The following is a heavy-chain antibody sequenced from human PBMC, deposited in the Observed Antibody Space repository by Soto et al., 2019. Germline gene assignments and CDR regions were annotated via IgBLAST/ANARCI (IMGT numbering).Heavy chain of an antibody. J-gene: IGHJ5*02. V-gene: IGHV3-23*01. D-gene: IGHD3-22*01. CDR1: GFTFSSYA. CDR3: AKATTSSGYSSCFDA. CDR2: ISGSGGST. Sequence: GGSLRLSCAASGFTFSSYAMSWVRQAPGKGLEWVSAISGSGGSTYYADSVKGRFTISRDKSKNTLYLQMNSLRGEDTAVYYCAKATTSSGYSSCFDAWGQGTLVTVSS.